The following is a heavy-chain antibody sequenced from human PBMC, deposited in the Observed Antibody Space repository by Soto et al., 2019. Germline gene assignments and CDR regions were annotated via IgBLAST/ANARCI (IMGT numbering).Heavy chain of an antibody. J-gene: IGHJ4*02. D-gene: IGHD3-10*01. Sequence: SETLSLTCAVSGGSISSSNWWSWVRQPPGKGLEWIGYIYHSGSTNYNPSLKSRVTISVDTSKNQFSLKLSSVTAADTAVYYCARVGGFGATTIDYWGQGTLVTVSS. V-gene: IGHV4-4*02. CDR3: ARVGGFGATTIDY. CDR1: GGSISSSNW. CDR2: IYHSGST.